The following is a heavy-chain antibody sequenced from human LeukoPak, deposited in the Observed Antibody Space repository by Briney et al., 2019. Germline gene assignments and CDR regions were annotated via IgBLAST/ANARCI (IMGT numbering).Heavy chain of an antibody. D-gene: IGHD3-22*01. CDR3: ARSDYYDSSAVDY. CDR1: GGSISNYY. CDR2: ISYTGST. Sequence: SETLSLTCTVSGGSISNYYWTWIRQPPGKGLEWIGYISYTGSTTYSPSLKSRVTISVDTSKNQFPLKLSSVTAADTAVYYCARSDYYDSSAVDYWGQGTLVTVSS. J-gene: IGHJ4*02. V-gene: IGHV4-59*08.